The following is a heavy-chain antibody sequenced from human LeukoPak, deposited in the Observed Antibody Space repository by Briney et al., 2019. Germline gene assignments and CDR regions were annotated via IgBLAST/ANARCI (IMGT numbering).Heavy chain of an antibody. CDR3: ARGDYYGSGKTHFDN. J-gene: IGHJ4*02. D-gene: IGHD3-10*01. CDR2: ILYSGST. Sequence: PSETLSLTCTVYGGSISSGDYYWRWIRQPPGKGLEWIANILYSGSTYYSPSLKSRVTIPLDTSKNQFSLKLSSVTAADSAVYYCARGDYYGSGKTHFDNWGRGTLVTVSS. V-gene: IGHV4-30-4*01. CDR1: GGSISSGDYY.